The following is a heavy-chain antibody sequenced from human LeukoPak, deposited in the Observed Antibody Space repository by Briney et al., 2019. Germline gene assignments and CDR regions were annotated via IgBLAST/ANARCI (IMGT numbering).Heavy chain of an antibody. Sequence: GGSLRLSCAASGFTFSSYSMNWVRQAPGKGLEWVSSISSSNSYIYYADSVKGRFTISRDNAKNSLYLQMNSLRAEDTAVYYCAKDQAAAGRWGMDVWGQGTTATVSS. V-gene: IGHV3-21*01. D-gene: IGHD6-13*01. CDR3: AKDQAAAGRWGMDV. J-gene: IGHJ6*02. CDR1: GFTFSSYS. CDR2: ISSSNSYI.